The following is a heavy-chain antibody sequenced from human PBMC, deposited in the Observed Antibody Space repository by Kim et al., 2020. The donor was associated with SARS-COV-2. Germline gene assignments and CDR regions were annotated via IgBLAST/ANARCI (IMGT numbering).Heavy chain of an antibody. J-gene: IGHJ4*02. Sequence: TYYVGSVKGGFTIARDDANNALYLQRNRLRAEDTAVYYCASSSSSWSAADYWGQGTLVTVSS. CDR2: T. CDR3: ASSSSSWSAADY. V-gene: IGHV3-7*01. D-gene: IGHD6-13*01.